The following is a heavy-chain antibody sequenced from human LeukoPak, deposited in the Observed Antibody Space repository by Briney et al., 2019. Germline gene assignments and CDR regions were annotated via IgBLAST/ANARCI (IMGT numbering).Heavy chain of an antibody. Sequence: PGGSLRLSCAASGFTFSDYYMSWIRQAPGKGLEWVSYISSSGSTIYYADSVKGRFTISRDNSRNTLYLQMNSLRVEDTAVYYCVRDYDSSGFLAHWGQGTLVTVSS. CDR2: ISSSGSTI. V-gene: IGHV3-11*04. J-gene: IGHJ4*02. D-gene: IGHD3-22*01. CDR1: GFTFSDYY. CDR3: VRDYDSSGFLAH.